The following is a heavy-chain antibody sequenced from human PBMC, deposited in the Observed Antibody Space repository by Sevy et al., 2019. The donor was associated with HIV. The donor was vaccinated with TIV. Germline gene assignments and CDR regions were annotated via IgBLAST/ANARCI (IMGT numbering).Heavy chain of an antibody. D-gene: IGHD3-22*01. J-gene: IGHJ4*02. Sequence: GGSLRLSCAASGFTFSSYGMHWVRQAPGKGLEWVAVISYDGSNKYYADSVKGPFTISRDNSKNTLYLQMNSLRAEDTAVYYCAKSRDYYDSSGYYLDYWGQGNLVTVSS. V-gene: IGHV3-30*18. CDR1: GFTFSSYG. CDR2: ISYDGSNK. CDR3: AKSRDYYDSSGYYLDY.